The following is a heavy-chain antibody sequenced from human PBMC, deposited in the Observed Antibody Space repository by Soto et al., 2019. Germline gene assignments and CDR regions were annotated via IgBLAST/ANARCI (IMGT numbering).Heavy chain of an antibody. Sequence: PGGSLRLSCAASGFTFSNYSMNWVRQAPGKGLEWVSSISTSSSYIYYADSVKGRFTISRDNAKNSLYLQMNSLRAEDTAVYYCARGHGSSFNWFDPWGQGTLVTVSS. CDR3: ARGHGSSFNWFDP. CDR1: GFTFSNYS. J-gene: IGHJ5*02. CDR2: ISTSSSYI. V-gene: IGHV3-21*01. D-gene: IGHD6-19*01.